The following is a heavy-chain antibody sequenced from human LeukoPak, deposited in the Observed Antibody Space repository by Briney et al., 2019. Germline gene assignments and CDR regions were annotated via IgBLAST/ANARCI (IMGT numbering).Heavy chain of an antibody. CDR2: IKSKTDGGTT. D-gene: IGHD5-18*01. V-gene: IGHV3-15*01. J-gene: IGHJ2*01. CDR1: GFTFSNAW. Sequence: GGSLRLSCAASGFTFSNAWMSWVRQAPGKGLEWVGRIKSKTDGGTTDYAAPVKGRFTISRDDSKNTLYLQMNSLKTEDTAVYYCTAGWIQLWSHWYFDLWGRGTLVTVSS. CDR3: TAGWIQLWSHWYFDL.